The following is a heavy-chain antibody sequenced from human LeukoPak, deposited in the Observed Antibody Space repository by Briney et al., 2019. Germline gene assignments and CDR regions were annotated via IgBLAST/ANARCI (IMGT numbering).Heavy chain of an antibody. CDR1: GFTFSSYA. D-gene: IGHD6-19*01. CDR2: ISYDGSSK. CDR3: ARIPYSSRLTFDI. V-gene: IGHV3-30-3*01. J-gene: IGHJ3*02. Sequence: GGSLRLSCAASGFTFSSYAMHWVRQAPGKGLEWVAVISYDGSSKYYADSVKGRFTISRDNSKNTLYLQMNSLRAEDTAVYYCARIPYSSRLTFDIWGQGTMVTVSS.